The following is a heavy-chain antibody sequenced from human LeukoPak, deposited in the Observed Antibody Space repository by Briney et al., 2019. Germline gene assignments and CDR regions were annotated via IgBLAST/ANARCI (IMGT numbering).Heavy chain of an antibody. J-gene: IGHJ4*02. CDR1: RFTFSSYT. V-gene: IGHV3-48*02. CDR3: ARSAEFDY. CDR2: ITSTSSTI. D-gene: IGHD1-14*01. Sequence: GGTLRLSCAASRFTFSSYTMNWVRQAPGKGLEWVSRITSTSSTIYYADSVKGRFTISRDNAKNSLYLQMNSLRDEDTAVYYCARSAEFDYWGQGTLVTVS.